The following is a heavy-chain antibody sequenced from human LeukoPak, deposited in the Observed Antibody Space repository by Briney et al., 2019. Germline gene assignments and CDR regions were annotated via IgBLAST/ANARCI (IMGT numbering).Heavy chain of an antibody. V-gene: IGHV1-18*01. CDR2: ISAYNGNT. CDR1: GYTFTSYG. Sequence: GASVKVSCKASGYTFTSYGISWVRQAPGQGLEWMGWISAYNGNTNYAQKLQGRVTMTTDTSTSTAYMELRSLRSDDTAVYYCARGSKGYCSGGSCYSQFADGFDYWGQGTLVTVSS. J-gene: IGHJ4*02. D-gene: IGHD2-15*01. CDR3: ARGSKGYCSGGSCYSQFADGFDY.